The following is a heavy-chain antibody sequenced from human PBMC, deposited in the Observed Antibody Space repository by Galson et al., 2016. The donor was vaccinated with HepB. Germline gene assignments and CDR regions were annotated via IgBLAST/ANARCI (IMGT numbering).Heavy chain of an antibody. CDR1: GFTFRNYW. CDR3: ATKRLSDN. V-gene: IGHV3-7*01. Sequence: SLRLSCAASGFTFRNYWMSWVRQAPGKGLEWVSNIKPDGRDANYVDSVRGRFTISRDNAKNSLFLQMNVVRAEDTAVYYCATKRLSDNWGQGTLVTVSS. CDR2: IKPDGRDA. J-gene: IGHJ4*02. D-gene: IGHD3-16*01.